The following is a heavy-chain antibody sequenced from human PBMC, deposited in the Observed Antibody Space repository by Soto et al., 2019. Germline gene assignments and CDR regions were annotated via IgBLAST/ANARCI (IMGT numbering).Heavy chain of an antibody. D-gene: IGHD5-18*01. V-gene: IGHV4-34*01. CDR2: INHSGST. CDR1: GGSFSGYY. J-gene: IGHJ6*02. CDR3: ARRERRIQLWASPYYGMDV. Sequence: PSETLSLTCAVYGGSFSGYYWSWIRQPPGKGLEWIGEINHSGSTNYNPSLKSRVTISVDMSKNQFSLKLSSVTAADTAVYYCARRERRIQLWASPYYGMDVWGQGTTVTVSS.